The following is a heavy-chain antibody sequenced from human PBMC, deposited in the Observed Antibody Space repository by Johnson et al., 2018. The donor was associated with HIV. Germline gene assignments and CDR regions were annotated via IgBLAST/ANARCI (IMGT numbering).Heavy chain of an antibody. CDR3: ARDRAYYDFWSGYPENYDAFDI. CDR1: GFTFSDYY. J-gene: IGHJ3*02. V-gene: IGHV3-11*04. Sequence: QMQLVESGGGLVKPGGSLRLSCAASGFTFSDYYMSWIRQAPGKGLEWVSYISSSGSTIYYADSVKGRFTISRDNSKNTLYLQMNSLRAEDTAVYYCARDRAYYDFWSGYPENYDAFDIWGPGTLVTVSS. D-gene: IGHD3-3*01. CDR2: ISSSGSTI.